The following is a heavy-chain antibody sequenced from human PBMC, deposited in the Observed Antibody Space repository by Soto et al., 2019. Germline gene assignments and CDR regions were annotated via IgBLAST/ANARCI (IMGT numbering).Heavy chain of an antibody. V-gene: IGHV3-30-3*01. CDR3: AGPRPSSDGTTPIDY. J-gene: IGHJ4*02. Sequence: QVQLVESGGGVVQPGRSLRLSCAASGFTFSSYAMHWVRQAPGKGLEWVAVISYDGSNKYYADSVKGRFTISRDNSKKPLYLQMTSLRAEDTAVYYCAGPRPSSDGTTPIDYWGQGTLVTVSS. CDR1: GFTFSSYA. CDR2: ISYDGSNK. D-gene: IGHD1-1*01.